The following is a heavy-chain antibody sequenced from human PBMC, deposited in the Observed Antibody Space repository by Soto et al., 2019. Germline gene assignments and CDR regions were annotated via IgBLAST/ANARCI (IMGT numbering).Heavy chain of an antibody. J-gene: IGHJ5*02. CDR1: GASMTSSHW. CDR2: IYHTGSA. D-gene: IGHD6-19*01. V-gene: IGHV4-4*02. CDR3: ARRTTGSGWYPMFDT. Sequence: QVQLQESGPGLVKPSGTLSLTCAVSGASMTSSHWWSWVRQPPGKGLEWIGEIYHTGSANYEPSLESRVTISVDKSKNRFSLILTSVTAADTATYYCARRTTGSGWYPMFDTWGQGALVTVSS.